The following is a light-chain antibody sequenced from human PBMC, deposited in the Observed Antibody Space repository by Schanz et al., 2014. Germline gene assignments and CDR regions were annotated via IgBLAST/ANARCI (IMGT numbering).Light chain of an antibody. CDR3: MVSYTGPHYV. Sequence: QAVVTQEPSLTVSPGGTVTLTCGSNTGAVTSGHYPYWFQQKPGQAPRTLIYDTTKKHSWTPARFSASLLGGKAALTLSGAQPEDEADYYCMVSYTGPHYVFGTGTKLTVL. V-gene: IGLV7-46*01. CDR2: DTT. CDR1: TGAVTSGHY. J-gene: IGLJ1*01.